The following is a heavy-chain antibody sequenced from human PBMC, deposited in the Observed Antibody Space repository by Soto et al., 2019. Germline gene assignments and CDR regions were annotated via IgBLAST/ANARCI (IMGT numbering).Heavy chain of an antibody. CDR1: GGTFSSYT. D-gene: IGHD4-17*01. CDR3: ARGDYGDGQDDY. V-gene: IGHV1-69*02. Sequence: QVQLVQSGAEVKKPGSSVKVSCKASGGTFSSYTISWVRQAPGQGLEWMGRIIPILGIANYAQKFQGRVTITADKSTSTAYMELSSLRSEDTAVYYCARGDYGDGQDDYWGQGTLVTVSS. CDR2: IIPILGIA. J-gene: IGHJ4*02.